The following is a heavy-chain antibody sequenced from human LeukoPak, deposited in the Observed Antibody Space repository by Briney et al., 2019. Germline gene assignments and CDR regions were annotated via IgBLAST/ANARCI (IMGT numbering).Heavy chain of an antibody. CDR1: GFTFKNYW. CDR3: ARGYGSPDF. V-gene: IGHV3-7*01. D-gene: IGHD3-3*01. J-gene: IGHJ4*02. CDR2: IKQDGSDK. Sequence: PGGSLRLSCAASGFTFKNYWISGVRQAPGKGLEWVASIKQDGSDKYYVDSMKGRFTISRDNAKNSVYLQMNSLRAEDTAVYYCARGYGSPDFWGQGTLVTVSS.